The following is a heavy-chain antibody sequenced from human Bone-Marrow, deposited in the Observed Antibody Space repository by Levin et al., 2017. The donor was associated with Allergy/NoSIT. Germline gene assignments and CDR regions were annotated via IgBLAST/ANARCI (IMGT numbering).Heavy chain of an antibody. J-gene: IGHJ6*02. V-gene: IGHV1-46*01. CDR2: INPSGGST. CDR3: ARPSFTYYDMLTGGMDG. D-gene: IGHD3-9*01. Sequence: ASVKVSCKASGYTFTSYYMHWVRQAPGQGLEWMGIINPSGGSTSYAQKFQGRVTMTRDTSTSTVYMELSSLRSEDTAVYYCARPSFTYYDMLTGGMDGWGQGTTVTVSS. CDR1: GYTFTSYY.